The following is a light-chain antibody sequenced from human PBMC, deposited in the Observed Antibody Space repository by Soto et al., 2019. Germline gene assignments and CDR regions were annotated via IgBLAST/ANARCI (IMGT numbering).Light chain of an antibody. V-gene: IGKV1-6*01. Sequence: AIQMTQSPSSLSASVGDRVTITCRASQGIRNDLGWYQQKSGKAPKLLIYGASSLQSGVPSRFSGGGSGTDFTLTISSLQPEDFATYYCLHDYNYPYTFGQGTKVEIK. CDR3: LHDYNYPYT. J-gene: IGKJ2*01. CDR1: QGIRND. CDR2: GAS.